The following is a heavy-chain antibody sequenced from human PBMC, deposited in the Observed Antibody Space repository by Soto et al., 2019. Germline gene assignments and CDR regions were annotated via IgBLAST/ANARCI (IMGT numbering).Heavy chain of an antibody. CDR2: IYYSGAT. D-gene: IGHD3-22*01. CDR3: ARYYDTSNRPYFHH. Sequence: XGTLSLTCAVSGGSISSTTYYWAWIRQPPGKGLEWVATIYYSGATYYNPSLKSRLTISVDTSKNQFSLRLSSVTAADTAMYYCARYYDTSNRPYFHHWGQGTRVTVS. J-gene: IGHJ1*01. V-gene: IGHV4-39*01. CDR1: GGSISSTTYY.